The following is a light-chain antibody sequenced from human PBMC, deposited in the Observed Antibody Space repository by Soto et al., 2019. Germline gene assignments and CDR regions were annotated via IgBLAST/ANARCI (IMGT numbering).Light chain of an antibody. Sequence: QSALTQPASVSGSPGQSTTISCTGTSSDVGGYNYASWYQQHPGKAPKLMIYEVSNRPSGVSNRFSGSKSGNTASLTISGLQAEDEADYYCSSYTSSSTFYVFGTGTKVTVL. V-gene: IGLV2-14*01. CDR1: SSDVGGYNY. J-gene: IGLJ1*01. CDR2: EVS. CDR3: SSYTSSSTFYV.